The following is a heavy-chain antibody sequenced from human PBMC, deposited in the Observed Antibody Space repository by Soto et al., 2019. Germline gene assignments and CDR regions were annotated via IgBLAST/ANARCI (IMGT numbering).Heavy chain of an antibody. CDR3: ARVAENSTWKGPQFDY. CDR1: GGSISSGGYY. Sequence: SETLSLTCTVSGGSISSGGYYWSWIRQHPGKGLEWIGYIYYSGSTYYDPSLKSRVTISVDTSKNQFSLKLSSVTAADTAVYYCARVAENSTWKGPQFDYWGQGTLVTVSS. V-gene: IGHV4-31*03. J-gene: IGHJ4*02. D-gene: IGHD2-2*01. CDR2: IYYSGST.